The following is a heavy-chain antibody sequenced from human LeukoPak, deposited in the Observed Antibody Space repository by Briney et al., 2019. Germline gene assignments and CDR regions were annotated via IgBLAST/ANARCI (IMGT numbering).Heavy chain of an antibody. Sequence: ASVKVSCKASGYTFTSYDISWVRQAPGQGLEWMGRIIPIFGTANYAQKFQGRVTITTDESASTAYMELSSLRSEDTAVYYCARGDVVVVAALDYWGQGTLVTVSS. CDR2: IIPIFGTA. CDR3: ARGDVVVVAALDY. D-gene: IGHD2-15*01. J-gene: IGHJ4*02. CDR1: GYTFTSYD. V-gene: IGHV1-69*05.